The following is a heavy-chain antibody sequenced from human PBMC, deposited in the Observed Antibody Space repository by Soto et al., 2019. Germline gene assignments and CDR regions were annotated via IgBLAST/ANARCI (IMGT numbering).Heavy chain of an antibody. V-gene: IGHV4-31*03. D-gene: IGHD3-9*01. CDR2: IYYSGST. CDR1: GGSISSGGYY. CDR3: ARTGRYDILTGYSPFDY. J-gene: IGHJ4*02. Sequence: SETLSLTCTVSGGSISSGGYYWSWIRQHPGKGLEWIGYIYYSGSTYYNPSLKSRVTISVDTSKNQFSLKLSSVTAADTAVYYCARTGRYDILTGYSPFDYWGQGTLVTVSS.